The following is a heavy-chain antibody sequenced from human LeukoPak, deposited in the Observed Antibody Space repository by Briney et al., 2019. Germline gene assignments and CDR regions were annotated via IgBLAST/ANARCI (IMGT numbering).Heavy chain of an antibody. CDR1: GFTFSSYA. D-gene: IGHD1-26*01. CDR3: ARESWSGPTDY. CDR2: ISSSGSTI. Sequence: GGSLRLSCAASGFTFSSYAMSWVRQAPGKGLEWVSAISSSGSTIYYADSVKGRFTIFRDNAKNSLYLQMNSLRAEDTAVYYCARESWSGPTDYWGQGTLVTVSS. J-gene: IGHJ4*02. V-gene: IGHV3-48*04.